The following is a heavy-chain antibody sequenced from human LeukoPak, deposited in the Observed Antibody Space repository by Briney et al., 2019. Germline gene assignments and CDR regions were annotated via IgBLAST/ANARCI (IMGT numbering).Heavy chain of an antibody. Sequence: SETLSLTCTVSGYSISSGYYWGWIRQPPGKGLEWIGSIHYSGSTYSNPSLKSRVTISVDTSKNQFSLKLSSVTAADTAVYYCARPIYASGSNDYWGQGTLVTVSS. CDR1: GYSISSGYY. J-gene: IGHJ4*02. CDR2: IHYSGST. V-gene: IGHV4-38-2*02. D-gene: IGHD3-10*01. CDR3: ARPIYASGSNDY.